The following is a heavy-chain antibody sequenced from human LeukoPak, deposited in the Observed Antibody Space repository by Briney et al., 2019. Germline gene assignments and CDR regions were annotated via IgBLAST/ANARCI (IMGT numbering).Heavy chain of an antibody. Sequence: SETLSLTCAVYGWSFSGYYWSWIRQPPGKGLEWIVEINHSGSTNYNPSLKSRVTISVDTSKNQFSLKLSSVTAAETAVYYCARYRSYYDSSGYSGAFDIWGQGTMVTVSS. D-gene: IGHD3-22*01. CDR2: INHSGST. CDR3: ARYRSYYDSSGYSGAFDI. V-gene: IGHV4-34*01. CDR1: GWSFSGYY. J-gene: IGHJ3*02.